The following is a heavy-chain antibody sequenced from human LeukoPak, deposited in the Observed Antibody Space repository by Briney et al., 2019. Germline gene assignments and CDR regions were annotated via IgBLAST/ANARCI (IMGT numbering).Heavy chain of an antibody. CDR1: GGSFSGYY. CDR3: ARTPEDGDYVDY. V-gene: IGHV4-34*01. Sequence: SETLSLTCAVYGGSFSGYYWSWIRQPPGKGLEWIGEINHSGSTNYNPSLKSRVTISVDTSKNQFSLKLSSVTAADTAVYYCARTPEDGDYVDYWGQGTLVTVSS. CDR2: INHSGST. J-gene: IGHJ4*02. D-gene: IGHD4-17*01.